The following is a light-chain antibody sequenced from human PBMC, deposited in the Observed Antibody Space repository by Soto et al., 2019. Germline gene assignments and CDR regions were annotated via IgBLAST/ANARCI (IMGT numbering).Light chain of an antibody. CDR1: SSDVGSYNL. CDR3: CSYAGSSTFEV. J-gene: IGLJ2*01. Sequence: QSALTQPAAVSGSPGQSITISCTGTSSDVGSYNLVSWYQQHPGKAPKLMIYEVSKRPSGVSTRFSGDKSGNKAYLPISGLQAEDEADYYCCSYAGSSTFEVFGGGTKLTVL. V-gene: IGLV2-23*02. CDR2: EVS.